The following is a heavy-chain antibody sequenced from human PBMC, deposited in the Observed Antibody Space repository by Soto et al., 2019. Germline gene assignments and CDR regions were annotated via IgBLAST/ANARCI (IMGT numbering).Heavy chain of an antibody. D-gene: IGHD2-15*01. V-gene: IGHV4-59*01. CDR1: VGSINDFD. J-gene: IGHJ5*01. CDR3: ARVYGGSSHDS. CDR2: IYYTGST. Sequence: AETLTLTSSVSVGSINDFDWSWIRQPPGKGLEWIGYIYYTGSTKYNPSLKSRVTISIDTSKNQFSLNVTSITAADTGLYYCARVYGGSSHDSWGHGALVTVSS.